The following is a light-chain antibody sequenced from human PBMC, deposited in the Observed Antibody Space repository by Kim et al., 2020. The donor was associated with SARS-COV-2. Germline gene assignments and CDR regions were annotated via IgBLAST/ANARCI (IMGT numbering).Light chain of an antibody. Sequence: SYELTQPPSVSVSPGQTASITCSGDKLGDKYACWYQQKPGQSPVLVIYQDSKRPSGIPERFSGSNSGNTATLTISGTQAMEEADYYCQAWDSSMVVFGGG. CDR3: QAWDSSMVV. CDR2: QDS. V-gene: IGLV3-1*01. CDR1: KLGDKY. J-gene: IGLJ2*01.